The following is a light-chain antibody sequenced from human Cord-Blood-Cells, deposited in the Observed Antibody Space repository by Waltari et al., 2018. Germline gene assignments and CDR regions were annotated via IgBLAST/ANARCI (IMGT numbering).Light chain of an antibody. J-gene: IGLJ2*01. CDR1: SRDVGGYNY. CDR3: SSYAGSNNLV. CDR2: EVS. Sequence: QSALTQPPSASGSPGQSVTISCTGTSRDVGGYNYVSWYQPHPGKAPKLRSYEVSKRPPVVPDRCAGSKSGNTASRTVSGLQAEEEADYYCSSYAGSNNLVFGGGTKLTVL. V-gene: IGLV2-8*01.